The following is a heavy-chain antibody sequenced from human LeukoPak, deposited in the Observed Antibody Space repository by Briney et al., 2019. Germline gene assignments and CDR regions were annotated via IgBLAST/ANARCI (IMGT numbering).Heavy chain of an antibody. CDR2: IYYNRKT. CDR3: ARADYSNPELDY. V-gene: IGHV4-30-4*01. J-gene: IGHJ4*02. D-gene: IGHD4-11*01. CDR1: GGSISSGDYY. Sequence: SQTLSLTCTVSGGSISSGDYYWSWIRQPPGKGLQWIGYIYYNRKTYYNPSLKSRVTISVDTSKNQFSLKLSSVTAADTAVYYCARADYSNPELDYWGQGTLVTVSS.